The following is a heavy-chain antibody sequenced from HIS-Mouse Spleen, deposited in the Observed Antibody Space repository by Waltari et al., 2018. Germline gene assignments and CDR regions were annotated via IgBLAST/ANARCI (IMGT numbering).Heavy chain of an antibody. Sequence: QVQLVESGGGVVQPGRSLRLSCSASGFTFRSYGMHWVRQAPGKGLEWVAVISYDGSNKYYADSVKGRFTISRDNSKNTLYLQMNSLRAEDTAVYYCAKDLGSPPYQLLPDYWGQGTLVTVSS. CDR1: GFTFRSYG. J-gene: IGHJ4*02. CDR3: AKDLGSPPYQLLPDY. D-gene: IGHD2-2*01. V-gene: IGHV3-30*18. CDR2: ISYDGSNK.